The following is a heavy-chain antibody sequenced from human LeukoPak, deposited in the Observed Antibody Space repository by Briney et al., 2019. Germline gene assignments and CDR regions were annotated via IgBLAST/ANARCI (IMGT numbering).Heavy chain of an antibody. D-gene: IGHD3-16*02. Sequence: SGPTLVNPTQTLTLTCTFSGFSLSTSGVGVGWVRQPPGKALEWLALIYWDDDKRYNPSLETRLTITKDTSKNQVVLRMTNVDPVDTATYYCAHRHPAYYDYVWGNYRSLDWFDPWGQGISVTVSS. CDR2: IYWDDDK. J-gene: IGHJ5*02. CDR3: AHRHPAYYDYVWGNYRSLDWFDP. V-gene: IGHV2-5*02. CDR1: GFSLSTSGVG.